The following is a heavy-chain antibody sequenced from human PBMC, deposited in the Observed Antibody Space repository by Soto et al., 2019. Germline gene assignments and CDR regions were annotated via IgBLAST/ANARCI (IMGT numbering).Heavy chain of an antibody. Sequence: QVQLVESGGGVVQPGRSLRLSCAASGFTFSSYGMHWVRQAPVKWLEWVAVIWYDGSNKYYADSVKGRFTISRDNSKNTLYRPMNRLRAEDTAVYYCAREESSGWFLWWLGGQGTLGTVSS. D-gene: IGHD6-19*01. CDR2: IWYDGSNK. CDR3: AREESSGWFLWWL. V-gene: IGHV3-33*01. CDR1: GFTFSSYG. J-gene: IGHJ4*02.